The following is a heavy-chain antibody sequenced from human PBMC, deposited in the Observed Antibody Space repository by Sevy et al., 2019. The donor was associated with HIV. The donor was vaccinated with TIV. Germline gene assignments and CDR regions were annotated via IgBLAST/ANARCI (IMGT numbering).Heavy chain of an antibody. Sequence: SETLSLTCTVSGGSISSYYWSWIRQPAGKVLEWIGRMYTSGSTNYNPSLKSRVTMSVDTSKNQFSLKLSYVTAADTAEYYCARDRSFSGYDSSGYYTASNWFDPWGQGTLVTVSS. V-gene: IGHV4-4*07. J-gene: IGHJ5*02. CDR2: MYTSGST. CDR3: ARDRSFSGYDSSGYYTASNWFDP. D-gene: IGHD3-22*01. CDR1: GGSISSYY.